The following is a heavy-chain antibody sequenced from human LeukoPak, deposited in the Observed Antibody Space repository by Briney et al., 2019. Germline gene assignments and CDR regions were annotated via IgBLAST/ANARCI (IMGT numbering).Heavy chain of an antibody. J-gene: IGHJ5*02. CDR3: ARHAAAAVYSWFDP. CDR1: GGSTSSYY. Sequence: SETVSLTCNVSGGSTSSYYWSWIRQPPGKGLEWIGYIYYSGSTNYNPSLKSRVTMSVDTAKNQFSLKLSSVTAADTAVYYCARHAAAAVYSWFDPWGQGTQVTVSP. D-gene: IGHD4-11*01. V-gene: IGHV4-59*08. CDR2: IYYSGST.